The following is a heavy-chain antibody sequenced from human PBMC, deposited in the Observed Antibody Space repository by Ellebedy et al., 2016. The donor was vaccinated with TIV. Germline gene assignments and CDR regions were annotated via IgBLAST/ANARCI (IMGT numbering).Heavy chain of an antibody. Sequence: ASVTVSCKASGGTFSNYAISWVRQAPGQGLEWMGGFDPEDGETIYAQKFQGRVTMTEDTSTDTAYMELSSLRSEDTAVYYCATGTPGGYNYGWDPLRGLTDYWGQGTLFTVSS. CDR1: GGTFSNYA. CDR2: FDPEDGET. D-gene: IGHD5-18*01. V-gene: IGHV1-24*01. CDR3: ATGTPGGYNYGWDPLRGLTDY. J-gene: IGHJ4*02.